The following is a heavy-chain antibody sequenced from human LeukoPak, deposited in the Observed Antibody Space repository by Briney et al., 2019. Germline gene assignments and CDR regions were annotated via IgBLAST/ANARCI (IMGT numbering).Heavy chain of an antibody. D-gene: IGHD5-12*01. CDR2: IYYSGST. V-gene: IGHV4-59*02. CDR1: GGSVRGYY. CDR3: ARLSGHYYYMDV. Sequence: PSETLSLTCTVSGGSVRGYYWSWIRQPPGKGLEWIGYIYYSGSTNYHPSLKSRVTISIDRSKNHFSLKLSSVTAADTAVYYCARLSGHYYYMDVWGKGTTVTVSS. J-gene: IGHJ6*03.